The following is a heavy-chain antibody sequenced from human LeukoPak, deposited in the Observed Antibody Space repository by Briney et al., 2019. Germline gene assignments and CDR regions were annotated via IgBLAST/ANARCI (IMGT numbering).Heavy chain of an antibody. V-gene: IGHV3-21*01. Sequence: GGSLRLSCAASGFTFSSYSMNWVRQAPGKGLEWVSSISSGSSYISYADSVKGRFTTSRDNAKSSLYLQMNSLRAEDTAMYYCARYSSSSDTFDIWGQGTMVTVSS. CDR3: ARYSSSSDTFDI. CDR2: ISSGSSYI. D-gene: IGHD6-6*01. J-gene: IGHJ3*02. CDR1: GFTFSSYS.